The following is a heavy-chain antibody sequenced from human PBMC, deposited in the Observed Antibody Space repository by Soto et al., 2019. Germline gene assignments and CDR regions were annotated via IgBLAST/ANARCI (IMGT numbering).Heavy chain of an antibody. CDR3: ARYYYDGQVDY. CDR2: INHSGST. V-gene: IGHV4-34*01. J-gene: IGHJ4*02. Sequence: QVQLQQWGAGLLKPSETLSLTCAVYGGSFSGYYWSWIRQPPGKGLEWIGEINHSGSTNYNPSLKSRVTISVDTSKNQFSLKLSSVTAADTAVYYCARYYYDGQVDYWSQGTLVTVSS. D-gene: IGHD3-22*01. CDR1: GGSFSGYY.